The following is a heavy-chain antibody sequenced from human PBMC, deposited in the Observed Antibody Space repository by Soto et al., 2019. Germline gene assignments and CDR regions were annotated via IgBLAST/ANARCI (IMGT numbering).Heavy chain of an antibody. CDR2: IWYDGSNK. Sequence: QVQLVESGGGVVHPGGSLRLSCAASGLTFNSYAMHWVRQAPDKGLEWVALIWYDGSNKYYADSVKGRFTISRDNSKNTMYLPMNNLRAEDTAVYYCARGVTAHASLFDYWGQGTLVTVSS. V-gene: IGHV3-33*01. J-gene: IGHJ4*02. CDR3: ARGVTAHASLFDY. D-gene: IGHD2-21*02. CDR1: GLTFNSYA.